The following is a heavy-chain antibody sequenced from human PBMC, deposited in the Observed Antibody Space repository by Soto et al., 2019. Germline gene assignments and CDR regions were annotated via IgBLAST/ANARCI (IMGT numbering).Heavy chain of an antibody. Sequence: PSESLSLSCAVSGGSISSSNWWSWVRQPPGKGLEWVGEIYHSGSTNYNPSFKSRVTISVDKSKNQFSLKLSSVTAADTAVYYCARGLPFYYGSGPYDYWGQGTLVTVSS. CDR3: ARGLPFYYGSGPYDY. CDR2: IYHSGST. CDR1: GGSISSSNW. V-gene: IGHV4-4*02. D-gene: IGHD3-10*01. J-gene: IGHJ4*02.